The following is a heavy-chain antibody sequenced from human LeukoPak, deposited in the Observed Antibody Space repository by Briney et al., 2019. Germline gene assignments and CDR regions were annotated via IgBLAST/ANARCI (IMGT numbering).Heavy chain of an antibody. CDR3: ARDDYDYVSGYYYYGMDV. V-gene: IGHV3-30*03. D-gene: IGHD3-16*01. CDR1: GFTFSSYG. J-gene: IGHJ6*02. Sequence: GGSLRLSCAASGFTFSSYGMHWVRQAPGKGLEWVAVISYDGSNKYYADSVKGRFTISRDNSKNTLYLQMNSLRAEDTAVYYCARDDYDYVSGYYYYGMDVWGQGTTVTVSS. CDR2: ISYDGSNK.